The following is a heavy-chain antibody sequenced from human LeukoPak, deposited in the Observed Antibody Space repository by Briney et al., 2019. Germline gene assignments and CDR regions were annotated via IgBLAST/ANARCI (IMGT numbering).Heavy chain of an antibody. J-gene: IGHJ4*02. Sequence: GGSLRLSCAASGFTFSSYSMNWVRQAPGKGLEWVSSISSSSSYIYYADSLKGRFTISRHNAKKSVYLQMNSLRAEDTAVYYCARDLNWETYWGQGTLVSVSS. V-gene: IGHV3-21*01. CDR3: ARDLNWETY. CDR2: ISSSSSYI. D-gene: IGHD7-27*01. CDR1: GFTFSSYS.